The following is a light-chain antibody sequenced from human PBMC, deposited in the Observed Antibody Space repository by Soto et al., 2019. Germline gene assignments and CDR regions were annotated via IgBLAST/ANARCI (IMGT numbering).Light chain of an antibody. Sequence: DIQLTQSPSFLSASVGDKVTNTCRASQGISSYLAWYQQKPGKAPKLLTYAASTLQSGVPSRFSGSGSGTEFTLTISSLQPEDFATYYCQQLNSLWTFGQGTKV. J-gene: IGKJ1*01. CDR3: QQLNSLWT. CDR1: QGISSY. CDR2: AAS. V-gene: IGKV1-9*01.